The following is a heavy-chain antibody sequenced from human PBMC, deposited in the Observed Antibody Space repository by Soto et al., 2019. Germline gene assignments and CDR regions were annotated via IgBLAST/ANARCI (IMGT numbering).Heavy chain of an antibody. V-gene: IGHV4-34*01. Sequence: SETLSLTCAVYGESFSKYYWHWIRQSPGKGLEWIGQINHSGSTNFNPSLKSRVVISTDRSKNQFSLRLTSVTAADTALYYCARPIFCGVTTCTGPLDYWSQGTLVT. CDR1: GESFSKYY. CDR2: INHSGST. CDR3: ARPIFCGVTTCTGPLDY. J-gene: IGHJ4*02. D-gene: IGHD2-21*01.